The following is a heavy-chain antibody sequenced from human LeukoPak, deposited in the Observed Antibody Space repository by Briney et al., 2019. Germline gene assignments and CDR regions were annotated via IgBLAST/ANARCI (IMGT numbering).Heavy chain of an antibody. J-gene: IGHJ6*03. Sequence: ASVKVSCKASGYTFTGYYMHWVRQAPGQGLEWMGWINPNSGGTNYAQKFQGRVTMTRDTSISTAYMELSRLRSDDTAVYYCARVEGGYQNNYYMDVWGKGTTVTVSS. V-gene: IGHV1-2*02. CDR2: INPNSGGT. CDR1: GYTFTGYY. D-gene: IGHD5-12*01. CDR3: ARVEGGYQNNYYMDV.